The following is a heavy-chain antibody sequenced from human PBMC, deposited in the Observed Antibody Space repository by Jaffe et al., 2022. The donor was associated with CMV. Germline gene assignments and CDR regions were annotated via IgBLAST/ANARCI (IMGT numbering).Heavy chain of an antibody. V-gene: IGHV4-59*08. Sequence: QVQLQESGPGLVKPSETLSLTCTVSGGSISSHYWSWIRQPPGKGLEWIGFIYYSGSTNYNPSLKSRVTISVDTSKKQFSLKLNSVTAADTAVYYCARPYSSSSRGTFDIWGQGTMVTVSS. CDR3: ARPYSSSSRGTFDI. J-gene: IGHJ3*02. D-gene: IGHD6-6*01. CDR1: GGSISSHY. CDR2: IYYSGST.